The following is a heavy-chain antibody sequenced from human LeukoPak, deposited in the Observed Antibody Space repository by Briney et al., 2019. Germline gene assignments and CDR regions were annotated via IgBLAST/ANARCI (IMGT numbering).Heavy chain of an antibody. Sequence: PGGSLRLSCAASGXTFSSYGMHWVRQAPGKGLEWVAVIWYDGSNKYYADSVKGRFTISRDNSKNTLYLQMNSLRVEDTAVYYCARVHAYCGGDCYSAAFDIWGQGTMVTVSS. J-gene: IGHJ3*02. V-gene: IGHV3-33*01. CDR1: GXTFSSYG. D-gene: IGHD2-21*02. CDR3: ARVHAYCGGDCYSAAFDI. CDR2: IWYDGSNK.